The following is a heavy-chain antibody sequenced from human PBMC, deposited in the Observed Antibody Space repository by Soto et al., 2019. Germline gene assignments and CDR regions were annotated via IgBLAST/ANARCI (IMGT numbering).Heavy chain of an antibody. CDR1: GYSFTSYW. CDR2: IDPSDSYT. J-gene: IGHJ6*02. D-gene: IGHD3-22*01. Sequence: GESLKISCKGSGYSFTSYWISWVRQMPGKGLEWMGRIDPSDSYTNYSPSFQGHVTISADKSISTAYPQWSSLKASDTAMYYCARHKRYYYDSSGYNYYGMDVWGQGTTVTVSS. V-gene: IGHV5-10-1*01. CDR3: ARHKRYYYDSSGYNYYGMDV.